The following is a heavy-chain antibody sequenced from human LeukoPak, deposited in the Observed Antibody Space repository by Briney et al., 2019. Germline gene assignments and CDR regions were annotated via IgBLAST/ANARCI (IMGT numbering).Heavy chain of an antibody. CDR1: GGTFSSYA. CDR3: ARRYCSSTSCSNYYYYYGMDV. V-gene: IGHV1-69*04. D-gene: IGHD2-2*01. J-gene: IGHJ6*02. Sequence: GASVKVSCKASGGTFSSYAISWLRQAPGQGLEWMGRIIPILGIANYAQKFQGRVTITADKSTSTAYMELSSLRSEDTAVYYCARRYCSSTSCSNYYYYYGMDVWGQGTTVTVSS. CDR2: IIPILGIA.